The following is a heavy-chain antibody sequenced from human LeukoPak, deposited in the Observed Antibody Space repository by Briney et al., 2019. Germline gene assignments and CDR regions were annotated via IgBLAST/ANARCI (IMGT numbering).Heavy chain of an antibody. J-gene: IGHJ4*02. CDR2: XSYI. V-gene: IGHV3-21*01. Sequence: XSYIYYPDSVNGRFTISRDNAKNSLYLQMNSLRAEDTAVYYCARDRGNYYGSGSYYNSHDYWGQGTLVTVSS. D-gene: IGHD3-10*01. CDR3: ARDRGNYYGSGSYYNSHDY.